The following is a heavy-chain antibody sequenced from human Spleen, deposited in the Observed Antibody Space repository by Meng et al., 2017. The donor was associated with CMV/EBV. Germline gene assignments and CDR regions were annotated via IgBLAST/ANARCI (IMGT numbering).Heavy chain of an antibody. J-gene: IGHJ3*02. CDR3: ARHKGELVVSNAFDI. CDR1: GYSFANYW. CDR2: IYPGDSDT. Sequence: GESLKISCKGSGYSFANYWIGWVRQMPEKGLEWMGIIYPGDSDTRYSPSFQGQVTISAEKSISTAYLQWSSLKASDTAMYYCARHKGELVVSNAFDIWSQGTMVTVSS. D-gene: IGHD1-26*01. V-gene: IGHV5-51*01.